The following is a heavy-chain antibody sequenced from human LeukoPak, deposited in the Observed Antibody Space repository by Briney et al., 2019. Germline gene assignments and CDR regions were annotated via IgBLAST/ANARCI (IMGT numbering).Heavy chain of an antibody. CDR3: VRAPPATGWLVDH. Sequence: TGGSLRLSRASSGFTFSNYDMLWVRQAAGKGLEWVSAISTAGDTYYPGSEKGRFTISRDNAKNSLYLQMRGLRVDDTAVYYCVRAPPATGWLVDHWGQGTLVTVSS. V-gene: IGHV3-13*04. CDR2: ISTAGDT. CDR1: GFTFSNYD. J-gene: IGHJ4*02. D-gene: IGHD6-19*01.